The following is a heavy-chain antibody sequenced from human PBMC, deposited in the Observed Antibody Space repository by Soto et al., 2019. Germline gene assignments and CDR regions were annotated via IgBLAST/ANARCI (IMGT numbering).Heavy chain of an antibody. J-gene: IGHJ5*02. Sequence: QVHLQQWGAGLLKPSETLSLTCAVYGESFIGYYWTWIRQPPGKGLEWIGEINHRGSTNYNPSLKSRVTISIDTSKNQLSLKLSSVTAADTSVYYCARTDIVTTNGFDPWGQGTLVTVSS. CDR1: GESFIGYY. V-gene: IGHV4-34*02. D-gene: IGHD5-12*01. CDR3: ARTDIVTTNGFDP. CDR2: INHRGST.